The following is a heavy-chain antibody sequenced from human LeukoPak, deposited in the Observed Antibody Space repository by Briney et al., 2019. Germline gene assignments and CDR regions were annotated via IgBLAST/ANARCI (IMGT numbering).Heavy chain of an antibody. V-gene: IGHV4-61*02. Sequence: PSETLSLTCTVSGGSISSDSYYWTWIRQPAGKGLEWIGRIYTSGSTNYNPSLKSRVTISLDTSKNQFSLKLSSVTAADTAVYYCTRGDNNWGQGTLVTVSS. CDR1: GGSISSDSYY. J-gene: IGHJ4*02. CDR2: IYTSGST. CDR3: TRGDNN. D-gene: IGHD2/OR15-2a*01.